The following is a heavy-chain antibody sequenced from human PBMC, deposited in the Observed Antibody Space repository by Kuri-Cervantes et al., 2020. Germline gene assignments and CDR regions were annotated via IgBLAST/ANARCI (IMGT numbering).Heavy chain of an antibody. V-gene: IGHV3-21*01. CDR1: GFTFSSYS. Sequence: GESLKISCAASGFTFSSYSMNWVRQAPGKGLEWVSSISSSSSYIYYADSVKGRFTISRDNSKNTLYLQMNSLRAEDTAVYYCAKDTGSDYGMDVWGQGTTVTVSS. D-gene: IGHD4-11*01. J-gene: IGHJ6*02. CDR2: ISSSSSYI. CDR3: AKDTGSDYGMDV.